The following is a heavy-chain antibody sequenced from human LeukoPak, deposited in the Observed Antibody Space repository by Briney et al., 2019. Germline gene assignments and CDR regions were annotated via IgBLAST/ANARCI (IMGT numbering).Heavy chain of an antibody. CDR3: ARDRWDNAFDT. CDR2: IYYSGST. V-gene: IGHV4-39*07. CDR1: GGSISSSSYY. Sequence: PSETLSLTCTVSGGSISSSSYYWGWIRQPPGKGLEWIGSIYYSGSTNYNPSLKSRVTISVDTSKNQFSLKLSSVTAADTAVYYCARDRWDNAFDTWGQGTMVTVSS. J-gene: IGHJ3*02. D-gene: IGHD1-26*01.